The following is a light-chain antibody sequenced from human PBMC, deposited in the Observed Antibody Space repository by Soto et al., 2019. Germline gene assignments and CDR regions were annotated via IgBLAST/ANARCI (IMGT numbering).Light chain of an antibody. CDR1: SSNIGAGSD. V-gene: IGLV1-40*01. CDR2: GSK. J-gene: IGLJ1*01. Sequence: QSVLTQPPSVSGVPGQRVTISCTGSSSNIGAGSDVHWYQQVPGTPPKLLIYGSKNRPSGVPDRFSGSKSGTSASLAITGLQAEDEADFYCQSYDSSLSAWVFGTGTKVTVL. CDR3: QSYDSSLSAWV.